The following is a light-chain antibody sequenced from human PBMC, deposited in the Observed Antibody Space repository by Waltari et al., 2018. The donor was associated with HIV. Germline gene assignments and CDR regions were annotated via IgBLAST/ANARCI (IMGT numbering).Light chain of an antibody. CDR2: WAS. CDR3: QQLNSYPPT. J-gene: IGKJ4*01. V-gene: IGKV4-1*01. Sequence: DIVMTQSPDSLAVSLGERATINCKSSQSVLYSSNNKSYLAWYQQKPGQPPKLLFYWASTRESGVPDRFSGSGSGTDFTLTISSLQAEDVAVYYCQQLNSYPPTFGGGTKVEIK. CDR1: QSVLYSSNNKSY.